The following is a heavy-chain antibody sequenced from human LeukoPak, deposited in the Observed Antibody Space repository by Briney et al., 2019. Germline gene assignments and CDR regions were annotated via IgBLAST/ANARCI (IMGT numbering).Heavy chain of an antibody. J-gene: IGHJ4*02. CDR2: IHSTSASI. CDR1: GFTFSSYH. V-gene: IGHV3-48*01. D-gene: IGHD3-9*01. Sequence: GGSLRLSCAASGFTFSSYHMNWVRQAPGEGLEWLSYIHSTSASIHYADSVKSRFTISRDNAKNSLYLQMNSLRAEDTAVYYCSRVVQDVTGADYWGQGTLVIVSS. CDR3: SRVVQDVTGADY.